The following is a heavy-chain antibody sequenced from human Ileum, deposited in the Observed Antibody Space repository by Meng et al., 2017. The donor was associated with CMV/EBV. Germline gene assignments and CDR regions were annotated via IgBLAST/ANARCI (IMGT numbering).Heavy chain of an antibody. CDR1: GFTFSTYS. Sequence: GESLKIPCAASGFTFSTYSMNWLRQAPGKGLEWVSSIHSTYSIYQPDSVKGRFTISRDDAKSSLYLQMSSLRADDTAVYYCARELPASWEPFDYWGQGTLVTVSS. CDR3: ARELPASWEPFDY. V-gene: IGHV3-21*01. D-gene: IGHD1-26*01. CDR2: IHSTYSI. J-gene: IGHJ4*02.